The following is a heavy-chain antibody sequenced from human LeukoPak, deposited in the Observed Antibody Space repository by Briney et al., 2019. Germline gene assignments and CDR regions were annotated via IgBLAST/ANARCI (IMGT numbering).Heavy chain of an antibody. J-gene: IGHJ4*02. CDR3: ARGIFTGGTYYGY. CDR1: GFTFSTYA. V-gene: IGHV3-30-3*01. D-gene: IGHD1-26*01. Sequence: GGSLRLSCAASGFTFSTYAMHWVRQAPGKGLEWVAVISYDGSSKNYGDSVKGRFTISRDNSKNAVYLQMNSLRVEDTALYYCARGIFTGGTYYGYWGQGTLVTVSS. CDR2: ISYDGSSK.